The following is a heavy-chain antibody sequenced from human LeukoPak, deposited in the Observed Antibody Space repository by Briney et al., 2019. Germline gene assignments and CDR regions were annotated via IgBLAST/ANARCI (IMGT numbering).Heavy chain of an antibody. J-gene: IGHJ6*03. CDR1: GFTFSGSA. V-gene: IGHV3-73*01. D-gene: IGHD3-22*01. CDR2: IRSKVNSYAT. Sequence: GGSLRLSXAASGFTFSGSAMHWVRQASGKGLEWVGRIRSKVNSYATAYAASVKGRFTISRDDSKNTAYLQMDSLKSEDTAVYYCTRRPYYDSSGYYSSYYYCMDVWGKGTTVTVSS. CDR3: TRRPYYDSSGYYSSYYYCMDV.